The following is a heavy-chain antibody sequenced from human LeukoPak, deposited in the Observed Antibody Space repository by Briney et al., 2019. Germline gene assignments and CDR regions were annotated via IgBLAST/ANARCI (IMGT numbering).Heavy chain of an antibody. J-gene: IGHJ4*02. CDR1: DGSISIYY. CDR3: ARERQWLYYFDY. V-gene: IGHV4-59*12. D-gene: IGHD6-19*01. CDR2: IYYSGST. Sequence: SETLSLTCTVSDGSISIYYWSWIRQPPGKALDWIGNIYYSGSTNYNPSLKSRVTMSVDTSKNQFSLKLSSVTAADTAVYYCARERQWLYYFDYWGQGTLVTVSS.